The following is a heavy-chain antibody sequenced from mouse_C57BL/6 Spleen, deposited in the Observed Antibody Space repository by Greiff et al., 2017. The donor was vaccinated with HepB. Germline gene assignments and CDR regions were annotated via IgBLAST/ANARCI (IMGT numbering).Heavy chain of an antibody. CDR2: ISNLAYSI. J-gene: IGHJ1*03. D-gene: IGHD2-4*01. CDR1: GFTFSDYG. Sequence: EVKLVESGGGLVQPGGSLKLSCAASGFTFSDYGMAWVRQAPRKGPEWVAFISNLAYSIYYADTVTGRFTIARENAKNTLYLEMSSLRSEDTAMYYCARHPKNYDYDVWYFDVWGTGTTVTVSS. CDR3: ARHPKNYDYDVWYFDV. V-gene: IGHV5-15*01.